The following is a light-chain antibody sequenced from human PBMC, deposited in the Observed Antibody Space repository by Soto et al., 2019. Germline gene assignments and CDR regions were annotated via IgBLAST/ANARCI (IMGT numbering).Light chain of an antibody. Sequence: EIVMTQSPATLSVSPGERATLSCTASHYVYSNVAWFQQRPGQAPRLLIYRASTRATGTPARFSCSGSGTEFTLTITSLQSEDFALYYCQQYHNLWTFGQGTEVEIK. J-gene: IGKJ1*01. CDR1: HYVYSN. CDR2: RAS. CDR3: QQYHNLWT. V-gene: IGKV3-15*01.